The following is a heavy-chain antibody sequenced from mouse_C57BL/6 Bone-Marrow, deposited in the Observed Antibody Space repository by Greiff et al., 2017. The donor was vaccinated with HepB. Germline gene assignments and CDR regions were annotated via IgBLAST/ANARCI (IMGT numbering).Heavy chain of an antibody. Sequence: DVKLQESGPGLVKPSQSLSLTCSVTGYSITSGYYWNWIRQFPGNKLEWMGYISYDGSNNYNPSLKNRISITRDTSKHQFFLKLDSVTTEDTATYYCARDNYGSSAWFAYWGQGTLVTVSA. V-gene: IGHV3-6*01. CDR3: ARDNYGSSAWFAY. CDR2: ISYDGSN. D-gene: IGHD1-1*01. J-gene: IGHJ3*01. CDR1: GYSITSGYY.